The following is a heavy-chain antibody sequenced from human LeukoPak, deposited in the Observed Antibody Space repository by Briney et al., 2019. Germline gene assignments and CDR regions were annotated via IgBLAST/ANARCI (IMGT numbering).Heavy chain of an antibody. CDR1: GFTVSSNY. Sequence: GGSLRLSCAASGFTVSSNYMNWVRQAPGKVLEWVSVLYGVATTYYADSVKGRFTISRDNAKNSLYLQMNSLRAEDTALYHCARARGDCSGGSCYSNYYYYMDVWGKGTTVTISS. V-gene: IGHV3-53*01. J-gene: IGHJ6*03. CDR2: LYGVATT. CDR3: ARARGDCSGGSCYSNYYYYMDV. D-gene: IGHD2-15*01.